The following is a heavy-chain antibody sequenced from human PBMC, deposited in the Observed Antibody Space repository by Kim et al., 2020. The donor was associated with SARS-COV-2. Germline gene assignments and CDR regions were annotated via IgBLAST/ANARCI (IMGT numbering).Heavy chain of an antibody. J-gene: IGHJ3*02. D-gene: IGHD6-6*01. CDR2: IYYSGNT. CDR3: ARTIAGRPEAFDI. Sequence: WETRSLTCTVSGGSISSSNYYWGWIRQAPGKGLEWIGYIYYSGNTYYNPSLKSRVTVSVDTSKNQFSLKLSSVTAADTSVYYCARTIAGRPEAFDIWGQGTMVTVSS. CDR1: GGSISSSNYY. V-gene: IGHV4-39*01.